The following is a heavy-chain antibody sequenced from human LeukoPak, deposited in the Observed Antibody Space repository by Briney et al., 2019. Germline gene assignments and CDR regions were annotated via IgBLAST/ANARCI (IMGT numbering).Heavy chain of an antibody. J-gene: IGHJ4*02. D-gene: IGHD2-2*01. CDR2: IYTSGST. V-gene: IGHV4-61*02. CDR1: GGSISSGSYY. Sequence: SETLSLTCTVSGGSISSGSYYWSWIRQPVGKGLEWIGRIYTSGSTNYNPSLKSRVTISVDTSKNQFSLKLSSVTAADTAVYYCAAVVGGIDYWGQGTLVTVSS. CDR3: AAVVGGIDY.